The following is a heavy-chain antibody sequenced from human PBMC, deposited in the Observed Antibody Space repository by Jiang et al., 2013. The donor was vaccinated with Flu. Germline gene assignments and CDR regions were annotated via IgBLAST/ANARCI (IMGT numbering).Heavy chain of an antibody. Sequence: MHWVRQAPDKGLSGWDGSTLAMVKQNNSQKIQGRVTITTDTSASTAYMELSSLRSEDTAVYYCARGPAGDYVGGMDVWGQGTTVTVSS. D-gene: IGHD4-23*01. CDR3: ARGPAGDYVGGMDV. J-gene: IGHJ6*02. V-gene: IGHV1-3*01. CDR2: STLAMVK.